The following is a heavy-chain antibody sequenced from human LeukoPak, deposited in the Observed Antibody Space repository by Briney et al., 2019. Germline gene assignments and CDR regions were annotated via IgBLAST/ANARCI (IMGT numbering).Heavy chain of an antibody. CDR2: ISGSGGST. Sequence: GGSLRLSCAASGFTFRAYTMNWVRQAPGKGLEWVSAISGSGGSTYYADSVKGRFTISRDNSKNTLYLQMNSLRAEDTAVYYCAKSPETNWFDPWGQGTLVTVSS. D-gene: IGHD1-14*01. CDR1: GFTFRAYT. V-gene: IGHV3-23*01. J-gene: IGHJ5*02. CDR3: AKSPETNWFDP.